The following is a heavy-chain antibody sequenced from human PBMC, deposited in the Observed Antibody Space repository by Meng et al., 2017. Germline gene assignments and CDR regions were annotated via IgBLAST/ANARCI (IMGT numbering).Heavy chain of an antibody. J-gene: IGHJ4*02. CDR3: ARTRITIFGVVMTLFDY. D-gene: IGHD3-3*01. CDR2: INHSGST. V-gene: IGHV4-34*01. CDR1: GGSFSGYY. Sequence: VPLTQWGAGLLKPSETLSLTCAVYGGSFSGYYWSWIRQPPGKGLEWIGEINHSGSTNYNPSLKSRVTISVDTSKNQFSLKLSSVTAADTAVYYCARTRITIFGVVMTLFDYWGQGTLVTVSS.